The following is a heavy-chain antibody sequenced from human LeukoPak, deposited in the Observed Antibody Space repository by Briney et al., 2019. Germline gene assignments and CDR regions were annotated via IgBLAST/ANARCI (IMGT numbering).Heavy chain of an antibody. D-gene: IGHD1-26*01. CDR3: ARVRSGSHDAFDI. J-gene: IGHJ3*02. CDR2: IYYSGST. V-gene: IGHV4-61*05. Sequence: PSETLSLTCTVSGGSISSSSYYWGWIRQPPGKGLEWIGYIYYSGSTNYNPSLKSRVTISVDTSKNQFSLKLSSVTAADTAVYYCARVRSGSHDAFDIWGQGTMVTVSS. CDR1: GGSISSSSYY.